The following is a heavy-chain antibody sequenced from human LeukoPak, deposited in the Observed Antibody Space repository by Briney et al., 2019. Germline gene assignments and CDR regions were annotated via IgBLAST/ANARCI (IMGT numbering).Heavy chain of an antibody. D-gene: IGHD3-10*02. Sequence: PSETLSLTCAVYGGSFSGYYWSWIRQPPGKGLEWIGEINHSGSTNYNPSLKSRVTISVDTPKNQFSLKLSSVTAADTAVYYCARVWGPGAARRSSYVRGGNYYYYYMDVWGKGTTVTVSS. CDR1: GGSFSGYY. CDR3: ARVWGPGAARRSSYVRGGNYYYYYMDV. J-gene: IGHJ6*03. CDR2: INHSGST. V-gene: IGHV4-34*01.